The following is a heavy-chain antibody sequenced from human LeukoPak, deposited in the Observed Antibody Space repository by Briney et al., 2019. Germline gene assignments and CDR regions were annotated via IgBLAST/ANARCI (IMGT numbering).Heavy chain of an antibody. CDR3: ARCKMRPSAREYFDS. Sequence: ASVKVSCKASGYTFTRNYMHWVRQAPGQGLEWMGRILPFVDITNYAQRFQGRLTITADKATSTASMELSSLNSEDTAFYYCARCKMRPSAREYFDSWGQGTLVTVSS. J-gene: IGHJ4*02. V-gene: IGHV1-69*02. CDR1: GYTFTRNY. CDR2: ILPFVDIT. D-gene: IGHD1-26*01.